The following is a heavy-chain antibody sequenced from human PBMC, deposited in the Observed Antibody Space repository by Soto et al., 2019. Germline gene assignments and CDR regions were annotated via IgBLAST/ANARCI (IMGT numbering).Heavy chain of an antibody. Sequence: GASVKVSCKASGYTFTSYDINWVRQATGQGLEWMGWMNPNSGNTGYAQKFQGRVTMTRNTSISTAYMELSSLRSEDTAVYYCARVKDYYDWAFDIWGQGTMVTVSS. J-gene: IGHJ3*02. V-gene: IGHV1-8*01. CDR2: MNPNSGNT. CDR1: GYTFTSYD. D-gene: IGHD3-22*01. CDR3: ARVKDYYDWAFDI.